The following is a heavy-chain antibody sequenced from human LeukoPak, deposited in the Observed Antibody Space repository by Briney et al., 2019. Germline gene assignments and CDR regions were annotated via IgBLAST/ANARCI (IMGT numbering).Heavy chain of an antibody. CDR3: ARLVGMYYYYYGMDV. D-gene: IGHD6-19*01. V-gene: IGHV3-30*04. Sequence: GRSLRLSCTASGFNLNTYAIHWVRQAPGKGLEWVAVISSDGRKTFYADSVKGRFTISRGNSKNTLFLQMDSLRAEDTAVYYCARLVGMYYYYYGMDVWGKGTTVTVSS. CDR1: GFNLNTYA. CDR2: ISSDGRKT. J-gene: IGHJ6*04.